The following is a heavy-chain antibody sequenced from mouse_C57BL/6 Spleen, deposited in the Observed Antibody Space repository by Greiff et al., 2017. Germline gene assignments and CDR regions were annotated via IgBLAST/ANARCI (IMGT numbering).Heavy chain of an antibody. CDR3: AREGNYYGPFAY. V-gene: IGHV1-72*01. Sequence: QVQLQQPGAELVKPGASVKLSCKASGYTFTSYWMHWVKQRPGRGLEWIGRIDTNSGGTKYNEKFKSKATLTVDKPSSTAYMQLSSLTSGDSAVYYCAREGNYYGPFAYWGQGTLVTVSA. CDR1: GYTFTSYW. CDR2: IDTNSGGT. D-gene: IGHD1-1*01. J-gene: IGHJ3*01.